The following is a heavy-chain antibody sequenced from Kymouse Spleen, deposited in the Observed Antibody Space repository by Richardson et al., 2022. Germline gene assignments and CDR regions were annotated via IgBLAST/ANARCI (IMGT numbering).Heavy chain of an antibody. V-gene: IGHV3-9*01. CDR1: GFTFDDYA. CDR3: AKDMTGDEDYFDY. Sequence: EVQLVESGGGLVQPGRSLRLSCAASGFTFDDYAMHWVRQAPGKGLEWVSGISWNSGSIGYADSVKGRFTISRDNAKNSLYLQMNSLRAEDTALYYCAKDMTGDEDYFDYWGQGTLVTVSS. CDR2: ISWNSGSI. D-gene: IGHD3-10*01. J-gene: IGHJ4*02.